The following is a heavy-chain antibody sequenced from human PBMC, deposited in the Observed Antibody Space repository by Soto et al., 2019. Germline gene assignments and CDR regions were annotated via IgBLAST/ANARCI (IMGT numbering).Heavy chain of an antibody. J-gene: IGHJ4*02. CDR3: ARRACSGGSCSDY. CDR1: GGSISSYY. CDR2: IYYSGST. Sequence: QVQLQESGPGLVKPSETLSLTCTVSGGSISSYYWSWIRQPPGKGLEWIGYIYYSGSTNYNPSLKRRVTISVDTSKNQFSLKLSSVTAADTAVYYCARRACSGGSCSDYWGQGTLVTVSS. D-gene: IGHD2-15*01. V-gene: IGHV4-59*08.